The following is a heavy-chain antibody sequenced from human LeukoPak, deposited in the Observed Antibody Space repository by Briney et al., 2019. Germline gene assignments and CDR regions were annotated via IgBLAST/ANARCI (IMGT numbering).Heavy chain of an antibody. CDR3: GRTVGYFDY. CDR1: GGSVSNKDAA. CDR2: TFYRSKWYN. Sequence: SQTLSLTCAISGGSVSNKDAAWNWIRESPSRGLEWLGRTFYRSKWYNDYAVSVKGRIFVSADTSKNQFSLHLNSVTPDDTAVYYCGRTVGYFDYWGQGILVTVSS. V-gene: IGHV6-1*01. J-gene: IGHJ4*02. D-gene: IGHD2-15*01.